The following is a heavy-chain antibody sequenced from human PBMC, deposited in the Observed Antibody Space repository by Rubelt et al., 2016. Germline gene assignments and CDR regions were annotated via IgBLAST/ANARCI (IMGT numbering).Heavy chain of an antibody. V-gene: IGHV4-59*01. J-gene: IGHJ4*02. CDR1: GGSISSYY. CDR2: IYYSGST. D-gene: IGHD3-3*01. Sequence: QVQLQESGPGLVKPSETLSLTCTVSGGSISSYYWSWIRQPPGKGLEWIGFIYYSGSTNYNPSLKSRVTISVDTSKNQFSLKLSSVTAADTAVYYCASTLDYDVWSGYDYWGQGTLVTVSS. CDR3: ASTLDYDVWSGYDY.